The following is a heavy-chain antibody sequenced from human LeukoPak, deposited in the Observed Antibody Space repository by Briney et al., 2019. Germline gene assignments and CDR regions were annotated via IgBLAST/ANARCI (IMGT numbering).Heavy chain of an antibody. CDR3: ARGPIAYYDSSGYYPFDY. CDR2: IYHSGST. Sequence: SETLSLTCAVSGGSISSGGYSWSWIRQPPGKGLEWIGYIYHSGSTYYNPSLKSRVTISVDGSKNQFSLKLSSVTAADTAVYYCARGPIAYYDSSGYYPFDYWGQGTLVTVSS. D-gene: IGHD3-22*01. V-gene: IGHV4-30-2*01. CDR1: GGSISSGGYS. J-gene: IGHJ4*02.